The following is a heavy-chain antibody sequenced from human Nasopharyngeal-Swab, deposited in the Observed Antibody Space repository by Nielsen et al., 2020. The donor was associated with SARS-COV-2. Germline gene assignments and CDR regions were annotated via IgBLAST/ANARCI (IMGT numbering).Heavy chain of an antibody. Sequence: ASVKVSCKASGYTFSNNGISWVRQGPGQGLEWLGWISTDNGNRNYAQKVLGRLTMTTDTSTSTVYMELRSLRSDDTAVYYCARGGYRSGPAYFDFWGQGALVIVSS. CDR3: ARGGYRSGPAYFDF. V-gene: IGHV1-18*01. CDR2: ISTDNGNR. D-gene: IGHD6-19*01. J-gene: IGHJ4*02. CDR1: GYTFSNNG.